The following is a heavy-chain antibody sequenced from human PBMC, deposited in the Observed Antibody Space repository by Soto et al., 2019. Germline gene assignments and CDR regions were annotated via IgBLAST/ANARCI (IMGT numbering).Heavy chain of an antibody. CDR2: VNTYNANT. CDR1: GYTFTNYG. D-gene: IGHD6-13*01. CDR3: ARGSSPVDFDY. V-gene: IGHV1-18*01. Sequence: RASVKVSCKASGYTFTNYGINWVRQAPGQGLEWMGWVNTYNANTNYAQRLQGRVTLTTDTSTNTAYMDLRSLKSDDTAVYYCARGSSPVDFDYWGQGTLVTVSS. J-gene: IGHJ4*02.